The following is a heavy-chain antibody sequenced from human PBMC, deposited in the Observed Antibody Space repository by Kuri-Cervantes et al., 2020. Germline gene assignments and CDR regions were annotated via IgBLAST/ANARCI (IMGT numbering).Heavy chain of an antibody. CDR2: INHSGST. D-gene: IGHD2-2*01. CDR1: GGSFSGYY. J-gene: IGHJ5*02. CDR3: ARGEYPMISFDP. V-gene: IGHV4-34*09. Sequence: CAVYGGSFSGYYWSWIRQPPGKGLEWIGEINHSGSTNYNPSLKSRVTISVDTSKNQFSLKLSSVTAADTAVYYCARGEYPMISFDPWGQGTLVTVSS.